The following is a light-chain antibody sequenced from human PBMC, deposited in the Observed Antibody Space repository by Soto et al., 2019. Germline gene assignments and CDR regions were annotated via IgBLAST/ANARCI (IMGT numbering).Light chain of an antibody. CDR2: EVT. J-gene: IGLJ1*01. CDR3: SSYTSRFTYV. CDR1: SSDVGGYNY. Sequence: QSALTQPASVSGSPGLSITISCTGTSSDVGGYNYVSWYQQHPGKAPKLIIYEVTNRPSGVSNRFSGSKSGNTASLTISGLQAEDETDYYCSSYTSRFTYVFGTGTKLTVL. V-gene: IGLV2-14*01.